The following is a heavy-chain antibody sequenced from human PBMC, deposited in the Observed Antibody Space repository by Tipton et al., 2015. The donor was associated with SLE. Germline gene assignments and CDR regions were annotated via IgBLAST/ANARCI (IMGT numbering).Heavy chain of an antibody. CDR1: GVSIRTHY. D-gene: IGHD1-26*01. CDR2: TYNNDRT. V-gene: IGHV4-59*11. J-gene: IGHJ5*01. Sequence: TLSLTCSVSGVSIRTHYWSWIRQSPGKGLEWIVYTYNNDRTKYNPSLQSRVTVSVDTSENQLSLKLTSVTAVDTAVYYCARFHLKSYYEFDSWGQGTLVTVSS. CDR3: ARFHLKSYYEFDS.